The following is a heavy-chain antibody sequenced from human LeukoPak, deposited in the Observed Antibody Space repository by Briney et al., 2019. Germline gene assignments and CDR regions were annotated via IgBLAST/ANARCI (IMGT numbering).Heavy chain of an antibody. CDR2: SSGTGDST. CDR1: VCTFSSYG. D-gene: IGHD5-24*01. Sequence: GWSLRLSCASCVCTFSSYGTYGVRPAPGRGLEGVSRSSGTGDSTYYADCVTGRLNISRDNSKHTMYMQMTSQRAEDSAVNYCAKDLRKRDGPWGFDYWGQGTLVTVSS. J-gene: IGHJ4*02. V-gene: IGHV3-23*01. CDR3: AKDLRKRDGPWGFDY.